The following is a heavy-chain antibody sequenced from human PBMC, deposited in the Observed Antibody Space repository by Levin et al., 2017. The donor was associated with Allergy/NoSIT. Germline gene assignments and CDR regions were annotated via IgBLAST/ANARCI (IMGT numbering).Heavy chain of an antibody. V-gene: IGHV3-30*03. CDR1: GFTFATYG. CDR3: VRAAVAD. J-gene: IGHJ4*02. CDR2: ITSNGNNI. Sequence: PAGGSLRLSCTASGFTFATYGMHWVRQAPGKGLDWVALITSNGNNIYYADSVKGRFTISRDDYKNTLYLQMNSLRPEDTAVYYCVRAAVADWGQGTQVTVSS.